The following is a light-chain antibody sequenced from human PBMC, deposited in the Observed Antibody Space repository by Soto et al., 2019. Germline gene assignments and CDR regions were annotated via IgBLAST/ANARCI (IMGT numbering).Light chain of an antibody. Sequence: DIQMTQSPSSLSASVGDRITITCQASQDISDSLNWYQQKPGRAPNLLIYDASNLETGVPSRFSGSGSGTDFTFTITGLQPEDIATYYCHQYTNPPLTFGGGTKVDNK. J-gene: IGKJ4*01. CDR1: QDISDS. V-gene: IGKV1-33*01. CDR2: DAS. CDR3: HQYTNPPLT.